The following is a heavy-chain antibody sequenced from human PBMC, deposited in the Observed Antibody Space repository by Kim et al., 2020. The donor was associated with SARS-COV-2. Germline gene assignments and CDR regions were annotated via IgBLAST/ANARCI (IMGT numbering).Heavy chain of an antibody. J-gene: IGHJ4*02. CDR2: ISSSSSYI. CDR1: GFTFSSYS. CDR3: ARDGGWVGANGRLGY. D-gene: IGHD1-26*01. V-gene: IGHV3-21*01. Sequence: GGSLRLSCAASGFTFSSYSMNWVRQAPGKGLEWVSSISSSSSYIYYADSVKGRFTISRDNAKNSLYLQMNSLRAEDTAVYYCARDGGWVGANGRLGYWGQGTLVTVSS.